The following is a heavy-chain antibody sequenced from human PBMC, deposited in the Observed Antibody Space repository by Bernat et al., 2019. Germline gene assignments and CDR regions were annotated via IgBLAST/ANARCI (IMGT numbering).Heavy chain of an antibody. J-gene: IGHJ4*02. CDR3: TTGYCSGACCYSLVY. CDR1: GFTFTNAW. D-gene: IGHD2-15*01. CDR2: LNRTTDDRTT. Sequence: EVQVVESGGGLVEPGGSLRLSCAASGFTFTNAWMRWVRQAPGKGLEWVGRLNRTTDDRTTDYTAPVKGRFTISRDDSRKTIYLKMNSMKKEETGVYYCTTGYCSGACCYSLVYWGQGTLVTVSS. V-gene: IGHV3-15*01.